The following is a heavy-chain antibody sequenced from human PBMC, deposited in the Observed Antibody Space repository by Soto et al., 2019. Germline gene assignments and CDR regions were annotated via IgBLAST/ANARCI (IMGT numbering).Heavy chain of an antibody. J-gene: IGHJ6*02. D-gene: IGHD3-22*01. CDR2: INHSGST. Sequence: PSETLSLTCAVYGGSFSGYYWSWIRQPPGKGLEWIGEINHSGSTNYNPSLKSRVTISVDTSKNQFSLKLSSVTAADTAVYYCAIIKGAYDSSGYYDYYGMDVWGQGTTVTVSS. CDR1: GGSFSGYY. CDR3: AIIKGAYDSSGYYDYYGMDV. V-gene: IGHV4-34*01.